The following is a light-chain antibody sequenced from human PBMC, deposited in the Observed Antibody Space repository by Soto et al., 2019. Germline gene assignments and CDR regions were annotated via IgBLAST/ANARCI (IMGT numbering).Light chain of an antibody. V-gene: IGLV1-44*01. J-gene: IGLJ1*01. CDR2: SNN. CDR1: SSNIGSNT. Sequence: QPVLTQPPSESGTPGQRVTKSCSGSSSNIGSNTVNWYQQLPGMAPKLLIYSNNQRPSEVPDRFSGSKSGNSASLAISRLQSEDEADYDSAAWDDNQNWHVFGTGNKLTDL. CDR3: AAWDDNQNWHV.